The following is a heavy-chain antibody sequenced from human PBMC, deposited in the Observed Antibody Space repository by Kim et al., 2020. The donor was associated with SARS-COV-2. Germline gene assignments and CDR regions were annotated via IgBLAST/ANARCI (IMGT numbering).Heavy chain of an antibody. Sequence: GGSLRLSCAASGFTFSSYAMHWVRQAPGKGLEWVAVISYDGSNKYYADSVKGRFTISRDNSKNTLYLQMNSLRAEDTAVYYCARETWRIWGQGTLVTVSS. CDR1: GFTFSSYA. D-gene: IGHD2-15*01. V-gene: IGHV3-30-3*01. CDR3: ARETWRI. J-gene: IGHJ4*02. CDR2: ISYDGSNK.